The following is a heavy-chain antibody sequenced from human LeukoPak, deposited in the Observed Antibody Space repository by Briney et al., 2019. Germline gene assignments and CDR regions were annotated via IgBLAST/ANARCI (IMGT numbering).Heavy chain of an antibody. CDR2: IYYSGST. D-gene: IGHD6-19*01. CDR3: ARDEKSDGGWRFFDY. Sequence: SETLSLTCTLSGGSISSYYCSSIRQPPGKGLEWIGYIYYSGSTNYNPSLKSRVTISVDTSKNQFSLKLSSVTAADTAVYYCARDEKSDGGWRFFDYWGQGTLVTVSS. CDR1: GGSISSYY. V-gene: IGHV4-59*01. J-gene: IGHJ4*02.